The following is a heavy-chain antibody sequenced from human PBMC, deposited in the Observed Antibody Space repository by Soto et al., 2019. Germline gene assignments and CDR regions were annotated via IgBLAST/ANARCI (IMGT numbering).Heavy chain of an antibody. CDR3: ARLYGLDAFDI. CDR1: GGSISSYY. J-gene: IGHJ3*02. CDR2: IYYSGST. D-gene: IGHD3-16*02. V-gene: IGHV4-59*08. Sequence: PSETLSLTCTVSGGSISSYYWSWIRQPPGKGLEWIGYIYYSGSTNYNPSLKSRVTISVDTSKNQFSLKLSSVTAADTAVYYCARLYGLDAFDIWGQGTMATVSS.